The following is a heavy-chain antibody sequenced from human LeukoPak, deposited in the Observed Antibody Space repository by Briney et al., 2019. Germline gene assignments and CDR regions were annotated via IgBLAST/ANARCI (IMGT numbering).Heavy chain of an antibody. D-gene: IGHD6-19*01. CDR2: IYFSGST. Sequence: SETLSLTCTVSGGSINGYYWSWIRHPPRKGLEWICHIYFSGSTKNNPSLKSRVTISVDTSKRQCSLKLSSVSAAETRVYYCASSQAVPGTPFDYGGQGTLLTVSS. CDR1: GGSINGYY. V-gene: IGHV4-59*01. J-gene: IGHJ4*02. CDR3: ASSQAVPGTPFDY.